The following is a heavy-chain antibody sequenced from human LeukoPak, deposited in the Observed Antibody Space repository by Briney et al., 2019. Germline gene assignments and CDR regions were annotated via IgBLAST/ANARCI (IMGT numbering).Heavy chain of an antibody. CDR3: AKDSAKKYDDY. CDR1: GFTFSSFW. D-gene: IGHD2/OR15-2a*01. CDR2: ISGSDGST. Sequence: PGGSLRLSCVASGFTFSSFWMSWVRQAPGKGLEWVSGISGSDGSTNYADSVKGRFTISRENSKNTLYLQMNSLRAEDTAVYYCAKDSAKKYDDYWGQGTLVTVSS. V-gene: IGHV3-23*01. J-gene: IGHJ4*02.